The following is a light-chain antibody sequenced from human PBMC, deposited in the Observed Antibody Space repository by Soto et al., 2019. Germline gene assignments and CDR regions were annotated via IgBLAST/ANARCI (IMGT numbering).Light chain of an antibody. Sequence: QSVLTQPASVSGSPGQSITISCTGTSSDVGGYNYVSWYQQHPGKAPKLMIYEVSNRPSGVSNRFSGSKSGNTASLTISGLQAEDEADYYCSSNTSSSTPHVVFGGGTKLTVL. CDR3: SSNTSSSTPHVV. CDR1: SSDVGGYNY. J-gene: IGLJ2*01. CDR2: EVS. V-gene: IGLV2-14*01.